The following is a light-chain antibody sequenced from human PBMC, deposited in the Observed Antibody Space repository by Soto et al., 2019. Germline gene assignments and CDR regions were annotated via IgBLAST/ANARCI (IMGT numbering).Light chain of an antibody. CDR1: QGISSY. CDR3: QQYYSYPGT. Sequence: AIRMTQSPSSLSASTGDRVTITCRASQGISSYLAWYQQKPGKAPKLLIYAASTLLSGVPSRFSGSGSGTDCTLTISCLQSEDFATYYCQQYYSYPGTFGQGTKGEIK. CDR2: AAS. V-gene: IGKV1-8*01. J-gene: IGKJ1*01.